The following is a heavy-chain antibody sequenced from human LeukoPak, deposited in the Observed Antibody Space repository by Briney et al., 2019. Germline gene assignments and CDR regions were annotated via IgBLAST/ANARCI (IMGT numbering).Heavy chain of an antibody. CDR1: GFTFSSYA. CDR3: ARDRVSYYDFWSGYSDAFDI. V-gene: IGHV3-30-3*01. CDR2: ISYDGSNK. D-gene: IGHD3-3*01. Sequence: PGGSLRLSCAASGFTFSSYAMHWVRQAPDKGLEWVAVISYDGSNKYYADSVKGRFTISRDNSKNTLYLQMNSLRAEDAAVYYCARDRVSYYDFWSGYSDAFDIWGQGTMVTVSS. J-gene: IGHJ3*02.